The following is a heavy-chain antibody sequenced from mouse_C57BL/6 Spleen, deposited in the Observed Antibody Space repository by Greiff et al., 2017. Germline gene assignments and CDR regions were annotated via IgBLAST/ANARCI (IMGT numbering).Heavy chain of an antibody. J-gene: IGHJ2*01. V-gene: IGHV1-64*01. CDR3: ARDDPYYTLDD. CDR2: IHPNSGST. Sequence: VQLQQPGAELVKPGASVKLSCKASGYTFTSYWMHWVKQRPGHGLEWIGMIHPNSGSTNYNEKFKSKATLTVDKSSSTAYMQLSSLTSEDSAVYYCARDDPYYTLDDWGQGTTLTVSS. CDR1: GYTFTSYW. D-gene: IGHD2-12*01.